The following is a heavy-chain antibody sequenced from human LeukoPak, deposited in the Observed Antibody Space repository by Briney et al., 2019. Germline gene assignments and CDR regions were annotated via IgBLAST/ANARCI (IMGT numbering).Heavy chain of an antibody. V-gene: IGHV3-9*01. J-gene: IGHJ4*02. CDR2: VSWNSGSV. Sequence: GRSLRLSCAASGFTFREYAMHWVRQVPGKGLEWVSGVSWNSGSVGHADSVKGRFTISRDNAKDSLYLQMNSLRAEDTAVYYCARDRGDFWTGYYTNYFDYWGQGTLVTVSS. CDR3: ARDRGDFWTGYYTNYFDY. D-gene: IGHD3/OR15-3a*01. CDR1: GFTFREYA.